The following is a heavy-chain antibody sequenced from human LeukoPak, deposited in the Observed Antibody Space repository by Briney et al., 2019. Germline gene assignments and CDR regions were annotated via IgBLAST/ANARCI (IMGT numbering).Heavy chain of an antibody. D-gene: IGHD3-10*01. CDR2: INHSGST. V-gene: IGHV4-34*01. CDR1: GGSFSGYY. J-gene: IGHJ6*03. CDR3: ANFPITMVRGVYMDV. Sequence: PSETLSLTCAVYGGSFSGYYWSWIRQPPGKGLEWIGEINHSGSTNYNPSLKSRVTISVDTSKNQFSLKLSSVTAADTAVYYCANFPITMVRGVYMDVWGKGTTVTISS.